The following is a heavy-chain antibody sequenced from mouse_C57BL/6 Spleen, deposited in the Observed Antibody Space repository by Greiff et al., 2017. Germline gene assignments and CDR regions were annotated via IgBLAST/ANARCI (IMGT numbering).Heavy chain of an antibody. CDR3: ALWFYYAMDY. D-gene: IGHD2-2*01. CDR1: GYTFTSYW. V-gene: IGHV1-69*01. J-gene: IGHJ4*01. Sequence: VQLQQSGAELVMPGASVKLSCKASGYTFTSYWMHWVKQRPGQGLEWIGEIDPSDSYTNYNQKFKGKSTLTVDKSSSTAYMQLSSLTSEDSAVYYCALWFYYAMDYWGQGTSVTVSS. CDR2: IDPSDSYT.